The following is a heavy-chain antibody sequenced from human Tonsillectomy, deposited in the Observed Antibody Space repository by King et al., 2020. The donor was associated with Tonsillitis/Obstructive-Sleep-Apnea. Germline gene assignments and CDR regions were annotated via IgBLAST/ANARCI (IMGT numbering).Heavy chain of an antibody. CDR2: LRFDGSGT. CDR1: GFTFRNYG. CDR3: VRDQVDYGDSRYFDL. D-gene: IGHD4-17*01. J-gene: IGHJ2*01. V-gene: IGHV3-33*01. Sequence: VQLVESGGGVVQPGRYLRLSCTPSGFTFRNYGIHWVRQAPGRGLEWVAVLRFDGSGTDYADSVKGRFTVSRDNSKNTLYLQMNSLRAEDTAVYFCVRDQVDYGDSRYFDLWGRGTLVTVSS.